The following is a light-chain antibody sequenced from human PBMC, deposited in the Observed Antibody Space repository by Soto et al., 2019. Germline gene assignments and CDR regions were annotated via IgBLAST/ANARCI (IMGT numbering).Light chain of an antibody. J-gene: IGKJ5*01. CDR1: QSVGTY. CDR3: QQRSNWPPIT. CDR2: DVS. V-gene: IGKV3-11*01. Sequence: EIVLTQSPATLSLSPGEGATLSCRASQSVGTYLVWYQQKPGKAPRLLMYDVSNRAAGIPARFSGSGSGTDFTLTISSLGPEDFAVYYCQQRSNWPPITFGQGTRLQIK.